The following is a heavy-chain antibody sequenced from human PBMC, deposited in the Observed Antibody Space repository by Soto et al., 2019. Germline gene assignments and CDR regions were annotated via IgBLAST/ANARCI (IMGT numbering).Heavy chain of an antibody. CDR1: GNSTSTTNW. Sequence: PSETLSLTCVVSGNSTSTTNWWSWVRQSPGEGLEWIGEIYHSGSTNYNPSLKSRVTISVDKSKNQFSLKLSSVTAADTAVYYCARDVGYHYDGSPSGQFDFWGQGTLVTVSS. CDR2: IYHSGST. V-gene: IGHV4-4*02. J-gene: IGHJ4*02. CDR3: ARDVGYHYDGSPSGQFDF. D-gene: IGHD3-22*01.